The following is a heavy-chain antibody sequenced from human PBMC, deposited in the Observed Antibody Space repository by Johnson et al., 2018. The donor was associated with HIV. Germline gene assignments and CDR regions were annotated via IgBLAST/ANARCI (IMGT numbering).Heavy chain of an antibody. Sequence: VQLVESGGGLVQPGGSLRLSCAASGFTFSSYAMSWVRQAPGQGLEWVSAISGSGGSTYYAASGKGRLPIPRDNSKNTLYLQMSRLKVEDTALYYCARDGESQQLPLGDALDVWGRGTMVIVSS. CDR2: ISGSGGST. V-gene: IGHV3-23*04. CDR1: GFTFSSYA. J-gene: IGHJ3*01. CDR3: ARDGESQQLPLGDALDV. D-gene: IGHD6-13*01.